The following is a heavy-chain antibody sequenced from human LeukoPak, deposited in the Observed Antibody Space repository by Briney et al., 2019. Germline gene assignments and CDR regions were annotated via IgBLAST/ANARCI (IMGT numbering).Heavy chain of an antibody. CDR3: ARDRGAIRY. Sequence: PSETLSLTCTVSGVSISSYYWSWIRQPPGKGLEWIGYIYYSGSTNYNPSLKSRVTISVDTSKNQFSLKLSSVSAADTAVYCCARDRGAIRYWGQGTLVTVSS. CDR2: IYYSGST. V-gene: IGHV4-59*01. CDR1: GVSISSYY. J-gene: IGHJ4*02. D-gene: IGHD2-2*02.